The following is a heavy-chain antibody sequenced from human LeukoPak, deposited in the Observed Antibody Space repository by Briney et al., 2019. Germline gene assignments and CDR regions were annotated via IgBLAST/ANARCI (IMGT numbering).Heavy chain of an antibody. CDR3: ARHYYDILTGYPNAYNWFDP. CDR2: IYYSGST. D-gene: IGHD3-9*01. V-gene: IGHV4-59*01. CDR1: GGSISSYY. J-gene: IGHJ5*02. Sequence: PSETLSLTCTVSGGSISSYYWSWIRQPPGKGLEWIGYIYYSGSTNYNPSLKSRVTISVDTFKNQFSLKLSSVTAADTAVYYCARHYYDILTGYPNAYNWFDPWGQGTLVTVSS.